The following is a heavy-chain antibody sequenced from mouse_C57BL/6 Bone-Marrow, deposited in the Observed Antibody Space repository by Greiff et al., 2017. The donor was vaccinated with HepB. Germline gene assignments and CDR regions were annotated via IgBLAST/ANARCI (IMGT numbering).Heavy chain of an antibody. CDR1: GFTFSDFY. D-gene: IGHD2-4*01. V-gene: IGHV7-1*01. CDR2: SRNKANDYTT. CDR3: ARDPLMITVFYFDY. Sequence: EVNLVESGGGLVQSGRSLRLSCATSGFTFSDFYMEWVRQAPGKGLEWIAASRNKANDYTTEYSASVKGRFIVSRDTSQSILYLQMNALRAEDTAIYYCARDPLMITVFYFDYWGQGTTLTVSS. J-gene: IGHJ2*01.